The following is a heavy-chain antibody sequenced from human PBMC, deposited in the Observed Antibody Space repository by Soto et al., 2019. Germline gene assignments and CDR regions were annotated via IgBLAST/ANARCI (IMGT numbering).Heavy chain of an antibody. J-gene: IGHJ4*02. CDR2: IIPIFGTA. V-gene: IGHV1-69*06. Sequence: SVKVSCKASGGTFSSYAISWVRQAPGQGLEWMGGIIPIFGTANYAQKFQGRVTITADKSTSTAYMELSSLRSEDTAVYYCARLNSGYRYYFDYWGQGTLVTVSS. D-gene: IGHD5-12*01. CDR3: ARLNSGYRYYFDY. CDR1: GGTFSSYA.